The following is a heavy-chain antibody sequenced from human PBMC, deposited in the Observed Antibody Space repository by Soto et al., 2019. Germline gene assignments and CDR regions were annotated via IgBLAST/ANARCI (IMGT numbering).Heavy chain of an antibody. V-gene: IGHV1-3*04. D-gene: IGHD3-22*01. Sequence: GASVKVSCKASGYTLTSYAMHWVRQAPGQRLEWMGWINTGNGNTNYSQKFQGRVTMTRDTSASTAYMELSSLRSEDTAVYYCARAPYYYDRSGYYPLGYWGQGTLVTVSS. CDR3: ARAPYYYDRSGYYPLGY. CDR2: INTGNGNT. CDR1: GYTLTSYA. J-gene: IGHJ4*03.